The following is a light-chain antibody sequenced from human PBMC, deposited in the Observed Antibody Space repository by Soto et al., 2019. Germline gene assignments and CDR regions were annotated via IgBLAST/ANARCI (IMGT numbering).Light chain of an antibody. Sequence: SVLSQPSPVSVSPGQSITISCAGTSSDVGGYNYVSWYQQHPGKAPKLMIYDVSNRPSGVSNRFSGSKSGDTASLTISGLQAEDEADYYCSSYTSSSTVFGTGTKVTVL. V-gene: IGLV2-14*01. CDR2: DVS. J-gene: IGLJ1*01. CDR3: SSYTSSSTV. CDR1: SSDVGGYNY.